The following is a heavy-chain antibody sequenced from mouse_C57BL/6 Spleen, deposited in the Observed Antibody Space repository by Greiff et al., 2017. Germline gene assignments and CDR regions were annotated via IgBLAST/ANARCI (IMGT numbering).Heavy chain of an antibody. CDR1: GYTFTSYG. D-gene: IGHD2-5*01. CDR3: AREDYSNLDY. J-gene: IGHJ2*01. V-gene: IGHV1-81*01. Sequence: VQLQQSGAELARPGASVKLSCKASGYTFTSYGISWVKQSTGQGLEWIGEIYPRSGNTYYNAKFTGKATLTADNSASTAYMGRRSLTSEDSEVDCGAREDYSNLDYWGQGTTLTVSS. CDR2: IYPRSGNT.